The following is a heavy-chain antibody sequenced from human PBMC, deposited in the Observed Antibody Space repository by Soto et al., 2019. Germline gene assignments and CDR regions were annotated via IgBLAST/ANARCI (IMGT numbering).Heavy chain of an antibody. CDR1: GFIFSNYA. D-gene: IGHD3-22*01. CDR3: AKDPQLRGGQLWLLPYCDY. J-gene: IGHJ4*02. CDR2: ISYGGGSQ. V-gene: IGHV3-30*18. Sequence: QVQLVDSGGGVVQPGKSLRLSCAASGFIFSNYAMHWVRQAPGKGLEWVAVISYGGGSQYYAESVKGRFSISRDNSKNMLFLQMSNLGPEDTAMYYCAKDPQLRGGQLWLLPYCDYWGQGTPVTVSS.